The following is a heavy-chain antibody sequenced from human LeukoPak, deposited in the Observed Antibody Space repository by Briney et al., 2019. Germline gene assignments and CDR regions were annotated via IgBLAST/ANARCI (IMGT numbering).Heavy chain of an antibody. CDR1: GGSISSYH. D-gene: IGHD3-16*01. Sequence: SETLSLTCTVSGGSISSYHWSWIRQPPGKGLECIGYIYYSGSTNYNPSLKSRVTISVDTSKNQFSLKLSSVTAADTAVYYCARSSSLAFGKFDYWGQGTLVTVSS. CDR3: ARSSSLAFGKFDY. V-gene: IGHV4-59*01. J-gene: IGHJ4*02. CDR2: IYYSGST.